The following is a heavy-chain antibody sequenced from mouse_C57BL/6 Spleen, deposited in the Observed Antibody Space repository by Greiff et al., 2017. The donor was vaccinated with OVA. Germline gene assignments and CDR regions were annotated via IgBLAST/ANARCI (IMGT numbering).Heavy chain of an antibody. CDR3: ARGYYGSRSYWYFDV. D-gene: IGHD1-1*01. Sequence: VQLQQSGAELGKPGASVKMSCKASGYTFTTYPIEWMKQNHGKSLEWIGNFHPYNDDTKYNEKFKGKATLTVEKSSSTVYLELSRLTSDDSAVYYCARGYYGSRSYWYFDVWGTGTTVTVSS. CDR2: FHPYNDDT. CDR1: GYTFTTYP. J-gene: IGHJ1*03. V-gene: IGHV1-47*01.